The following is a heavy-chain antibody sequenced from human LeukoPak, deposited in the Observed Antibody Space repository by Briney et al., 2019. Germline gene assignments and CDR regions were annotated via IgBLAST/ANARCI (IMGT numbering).Heavy chain of an antibody. CDR2: IYYNGIT. CDR1: GGSISSYY. V-gene: IGHV4-59*12. Sequence: SETLSLTCTVSGGSISSYYWSWIRQPPGKGLEWIGSIYYNGITYYNPSLKSRVTISVDTSKNQFSLKVRSVTAADTAVYYCAREPPYYASENFIDAFDIWGQGTKVTVSS. D-gene: IGHD3-10*01. J-gene: IGHJ3*02. CDR3: AREPPYYASENFIDAFDI.